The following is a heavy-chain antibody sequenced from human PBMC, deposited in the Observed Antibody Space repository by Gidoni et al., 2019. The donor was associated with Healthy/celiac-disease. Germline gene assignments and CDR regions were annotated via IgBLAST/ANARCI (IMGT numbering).Heavy chain of an antibody. V-gene: IGHV3-13*04. J-gene: IGHJ4*02. Sequence: EVQLVESGGGLVQPGGSLRPSYAASGFTFSSYDMHWVRQATGKGLEWVSAIGTAGDTYYPGSVKGRFTISRENAKNSLYLQMNSLRAGDTAVYYCARGPSYGSGSYYGTFDYWGQGTLVTVSS. CDR3: ARGPSYGSGSYYGTFDY. D-gene: IGHD3-10*01. CDR1: GFTFSSYD. CDR2: IGTAGDT.